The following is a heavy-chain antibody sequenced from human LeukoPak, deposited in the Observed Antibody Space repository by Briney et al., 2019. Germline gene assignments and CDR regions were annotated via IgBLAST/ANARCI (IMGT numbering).Heavy chain of an antibody. V-gene: IGHV4-59*08. Sequence: PSETLSLTCTVSGGSISTYYWSWIRQPPGKGLEFIGYLYYRGSSNYNPSLKSRVTISVDTSKNQFSLKLSSVTAADTAVYYCARRGSGSYCDYWGQGTLVTVSS. CDR2: LYYRGSS. J-gene: IGHJ4*02. CDR3: ARRGSGSYCDY. D-gene: IGHD1-26*01. CDR1: GGSISTYY.